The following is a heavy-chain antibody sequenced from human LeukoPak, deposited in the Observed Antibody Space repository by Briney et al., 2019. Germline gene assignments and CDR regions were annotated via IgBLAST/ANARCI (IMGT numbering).Heavy chain of an antibody. CDR2: VSYDGGSK. J-gene: IGHJ4*02. Sequence: GGSLRLSCAASGFSFSSYAMHWVRQGPGKGLEWVALVSYDGGSKYYADSVKGRITISRDNSKNTLHLQMNSLRTEDTAVYYCARVKGGIAAAGNYFDYWGQGTLVTVSS. V-gene: IGHV3-30-3*01. CDR3: ARVKGGIAAAGNYFDY. D-gene: IGHD6-13*01. CDR1: GFSFSSYA.